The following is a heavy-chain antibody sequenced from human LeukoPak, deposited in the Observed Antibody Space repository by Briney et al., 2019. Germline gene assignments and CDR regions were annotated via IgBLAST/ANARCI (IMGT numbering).Heavy chain of an antibody. CDR3: TRDRIMTDF. CDR2: IRNKASGGTT. Sequence: GSLKLSCAASGFTFSGSAMHWFRQAPGKGLEWVSFIRNKASGGTTEHAASVRGRFTTSRDDSKSIAYLQMNSLKTEDTALYYCTRDRIMTDFWGQGTLVTVSS. J-gene: IGHJ4*02. D-gene: IGHD2-15*01. CDR1: GFTFSGSA. V-gene: IGHV3-49*03.